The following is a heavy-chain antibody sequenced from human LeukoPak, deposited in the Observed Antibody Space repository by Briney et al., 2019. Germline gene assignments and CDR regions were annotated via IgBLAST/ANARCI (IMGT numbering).Heavy chain of an antibody. V-gene: IGHV1-69*05. CDR1: GGTFSSYA. CDR3: AREDSLGSEAFDI. D-gene: IGHD3-16*01. J-gene: IGHJ3*02. Sequence: ASVTVSCKASGGTFSSYAISWVRQAPGQGLEWMGGIIPIFGTANYAQKFQGRVTITTDESTSTAYMELSSLRSEDTAVYYCAREDSLGSEAFDIWGQGTMVTVSS. CDR2: IIPIFGTA.